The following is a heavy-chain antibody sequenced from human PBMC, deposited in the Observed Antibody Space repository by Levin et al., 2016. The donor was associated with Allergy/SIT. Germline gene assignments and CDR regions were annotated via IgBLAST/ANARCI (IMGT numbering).Heavy chain of an antibody. J-gene: IGHJ5*02. CDR3: ARGGRVRRLGHWFDP. D-gene: IGHD4-17*01. V-gene: IGHV4-34*01. CDR2: INHSGST. Sequence: SETLSLTCVVYGGSFSGYYWSWIRQPPGKGLEWIGEINHSGSTNYNPSLKSRVTISVDTSKNQFSLKLTSVTAADTAVYYCARGGRVRRLGHWFDPWGQGTLVTVSS. CDR1: GGSFSGYY.